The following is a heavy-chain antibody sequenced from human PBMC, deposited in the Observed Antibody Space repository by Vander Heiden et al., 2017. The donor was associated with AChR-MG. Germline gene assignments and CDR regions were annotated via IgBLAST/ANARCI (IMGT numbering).Heavy chain of an antibody. D-gene: IGHD3-22*01. V-gene: IGHV3-30*18. CDR3: AKAAGIYYDSSGSPRYFDY. J-gene: IGHJ4*02. Sequence: QVQLVESGGGVGQPGRSLRLSCAASGFPFNTYGMHWVRQAPGKGLEWVATISYDGSKKDYADSVKGRFTISRDNSKNTLYLQMNSLRADDTAVYYCAKAAGIYYDSSGSPRYFDYWGQGALVTVSS. CDR1: GFPFNTYG. CDR2: ISYDGSKK.